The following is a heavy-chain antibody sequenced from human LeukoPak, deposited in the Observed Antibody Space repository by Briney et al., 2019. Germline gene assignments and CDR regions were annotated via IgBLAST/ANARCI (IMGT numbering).Heavy chain of an antibody. V-gene: IGHV4-38-2*02. CDR3: ARVSGYRAVDY. CDR2: ISHSGSP. CDR1: GYSISSGYY. Sequence: SETLSLTCTVSGYSISSGYYWGWIRQPPGKGLEWIGSISHSGSPYYNPSLKSRVTISVDTSKNQFSLKLSSVTAADTAVYYCARVSGYRAVDYWGQGTLVTVSS. D-gene: IGHD3-3*01. J-gene: IGHJ4*02.